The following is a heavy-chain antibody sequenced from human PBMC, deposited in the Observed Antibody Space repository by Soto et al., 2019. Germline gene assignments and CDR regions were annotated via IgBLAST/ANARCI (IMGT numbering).Heavy chain of an antibody. D-gene: IGHD3-3*01. CDR3: ARDYSKYYDFWSGYKYYYYGMDV. V-gene: IGHV3-74*01. J-gene: IGHJ6*02. CDR1: GFTFSSYW. CDR2: INSDGSST. Sequence: GSLRLSCAASGFTFSSYWMHWVRQAPGKGLVWVSRINSDGSSTSYADSVKGRFTISRDNAKNTLYLQMNSLRAEDTAVYYCARDYSKYYDFWSGYKYYYYGMDVWGQGTTVTVSS.